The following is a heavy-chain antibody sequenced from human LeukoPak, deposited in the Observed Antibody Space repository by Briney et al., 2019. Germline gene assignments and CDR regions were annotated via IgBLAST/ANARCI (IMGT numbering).Heavy chain of an antibody. V-gene: IGHV4-4*07. J-gene: IGHJ4*02. CDR2: IYTSGST. D-gene: IGHD5-24*01. CDR3: ARVNREMATITP. CDR1: GGFISSYY. Sequence: SETLSLTCTVSGGFISSYYWSWIRQPAGKGLEWIGRIYTSGSTNYNPSLKSRVTISVDTSKNQFSLKLSSVTAADTAVYYCARVNREMATITPWGQGTLVTVSS.